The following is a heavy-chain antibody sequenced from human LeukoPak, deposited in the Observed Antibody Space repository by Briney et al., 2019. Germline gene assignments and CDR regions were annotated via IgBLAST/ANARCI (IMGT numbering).Heavy chain of an antibody. J-gene: IGHJ4*02. D-gene: IGHD1-26*01. V-gene: IGHV3-53*01. Sequence: PGGSLRLSCAASGFTVNNYYMTWVRQAPGKGLECVSILYSGGMTYYADSVKGRFTISTDTSKNTVNLQMNSLRAEDTAIYYCARMFGGNYYGYCFDYWGQGSMLTVSS. CDR3: ARMFGGNYYGYCFDY. CDR2: LYSGGMT. CDR1: GFTVNNYY.